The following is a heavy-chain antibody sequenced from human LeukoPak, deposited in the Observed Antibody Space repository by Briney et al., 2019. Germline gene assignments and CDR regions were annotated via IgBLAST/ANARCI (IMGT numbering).Heavy chain of an antibody. D-gene: IGHD5-24*01. J-gene: IGHJ5*02. CDR2: INPNSGGT. Sequence: ASVKVSCKPSGYTFTGYYIHWVRQAPGQGLEWMGWINPNSGGTSYAQKFRGRVTMTRDTSISTAYMELSGLTSDDTAVYYCAKEGDGYHPWGQGTLVTVSS. CDR1: GYTFTGYY. V-gene: IGHV1-2*02. CDR3: AKEGDGYHP.